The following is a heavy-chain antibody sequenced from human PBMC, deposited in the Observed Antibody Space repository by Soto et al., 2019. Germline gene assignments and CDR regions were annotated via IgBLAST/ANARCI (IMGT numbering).Heavy chain of an antibody. J-gene: IGHJ4*02. CDR1: GFTFSNYW. V-gene: IGHV3-7*01. D-gene: IGHD6-19*01. CDR3: ARISSNGYYPRDY. Sequence: GGSLRLSCAASGFTFSNYWMNWVRQAPGKGLEWVANIKQDGSEKSYVDSVKGRFTISRDNAKNSLYLQMNSLRAEDTAVYYCARISSNGYYPRDYWGQGTLVTVS. CDR2: IKQDGSEK.